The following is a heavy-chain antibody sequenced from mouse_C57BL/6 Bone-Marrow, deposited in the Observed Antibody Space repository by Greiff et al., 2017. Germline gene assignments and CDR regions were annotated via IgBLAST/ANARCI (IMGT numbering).Heavy chain of an antibody. CDR2: IYPSDSET. Sequence: VQLQQPGAELVRPGSSVKLSCKASGYTFTSYWMDWVKQRPGQGLEWIGNIYPSDSETHYNQKFKDKATLTVDKSSSTAYMQLSSLTSEDSAVYYCAREGPLRRPCAYWGQGTLVTVSA. D-gene: IGHD2-4*01. CDR3: AREGPLRRPCAY. V-gene: IGHV1-61*01. CDR1: GYTFTSYW. J-gene: IGHJ3*01.